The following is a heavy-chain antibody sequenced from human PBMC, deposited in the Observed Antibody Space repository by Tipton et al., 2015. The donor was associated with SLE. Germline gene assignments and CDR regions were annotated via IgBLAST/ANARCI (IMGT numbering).Heavy chain of an antibody. CDR1: GGSISSGGYY. CDR2: IYYSGST. Sequence: TLSLTCTVSGGSISSGGYYWSWIRQHPGKGLEWIGYIYYSGSTYYNPSLKSRVTISVDTSKNQFSLKLSSVTAADTAVYYCARGIAVAAPAFDIWGQGTMVTVSS. CDR3: ARGIAVAAPAFDI. J-gene: IGHJ3*02. V-gene: IGHV4-31*03. D-gene: IGHD6-19*01.